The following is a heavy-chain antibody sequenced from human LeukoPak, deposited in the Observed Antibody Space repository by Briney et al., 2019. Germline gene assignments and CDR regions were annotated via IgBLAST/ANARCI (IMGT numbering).Heavy chain of an antibody. CDR2: ISGSGGTT. CDR3: ARGDILTGYFDY. CDR1: GFALSNYA. D-gene: IGHD3-9*01. J-gene: IGHJ4*02. V-gene: IGHV3-23*01. Sequence: GGSLRLSCVASGFALSNYALTWVRQAPGKGLEWVSVISGSGGTTHYADSVKGRFTISRDNSKNTLYLQMNSLRAEDTAVYYCARGDILTGYFDYWGQGTLVTVSS.